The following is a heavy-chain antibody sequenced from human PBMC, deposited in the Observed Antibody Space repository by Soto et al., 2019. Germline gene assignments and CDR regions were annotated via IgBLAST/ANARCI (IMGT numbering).Heavy chain of an antibody. CDR3: AKDKRDGRTPYYYGMDV. CDR1: GFTFSSYG. V-gene: IGHV3-30*18. CDR2: ISYDGSNK. Sequence: VGSLRLSCAASGFTFSSYGMHWVRQAPGKGLEWVAVISYDGSNKYYAGSVKGRFTISRDNSKNTLYLQMNSLRAEDTAVYYCAKDKRDGRTPYYYGMDVWGQGTTVTVSS. J-gene: IGHJ6*02.